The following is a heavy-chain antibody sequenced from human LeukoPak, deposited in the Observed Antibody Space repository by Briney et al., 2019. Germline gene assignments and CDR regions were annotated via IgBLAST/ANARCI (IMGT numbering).Heavy chain of an antibody. CDR2: ISGSGGST. J-gene: IGHJ4*02. D-gene: IGHD3-22*01. Sequence: GSLRLSCAASGFTFSSYAMSWVRQAPGKGLEWVSAISGSGGSTYYADSVKGRFTISRDNSKNTLYLQMNSLRAEDTAVYYCAKTTYYYYDSSGYFDYWGQGTLVTVSS. CDR3: AKTTYYYYDSSGYFDY. CDR1: GFTFSSYA. V-gene: IGHV3-23*01.